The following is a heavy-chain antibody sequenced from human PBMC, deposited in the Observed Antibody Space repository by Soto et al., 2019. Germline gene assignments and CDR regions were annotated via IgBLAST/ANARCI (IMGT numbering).Heavy chain of an antibody. CDR2: IDGSGNT. Sequence: RSLTCTVSGASISNYYWSWIWRPAGKGLEWIGRIDGSGNTNYNPSLKSRVTMSVDPSKNQFSLKLSSVTAADTAVYYCARESRSVAGTVEYWGQGTLVTVSS. J-gene: IGHJ4*02. CDR3: ARESRSVAGTVEY. V-gene: IGHV4-4*07. D-gene: IGHD6-13*01. CDR1: GASISNYY.